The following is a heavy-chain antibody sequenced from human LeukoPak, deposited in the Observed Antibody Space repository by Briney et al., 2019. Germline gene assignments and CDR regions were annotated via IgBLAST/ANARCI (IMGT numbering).Heavy chain of an antibody. Sequence: PGGSLRLSCAASGSTFSSYWMSWVRQAPGKGLEWVANIKQDGSEKYYVDSVKGRFTISRDNAKNSLYLQMNSLRAEDTAVYYCARDLLVGGSGYHYWGQGTLVTVSS. CDR3: ARDLLVGGSGYHY. CDR2: IKQDGSEK. CDR1: GSTFSSYW. V-gene: IGHV3-7*01. J-gene: IGHJ4*02. D-gene: IGHD3-22*01.